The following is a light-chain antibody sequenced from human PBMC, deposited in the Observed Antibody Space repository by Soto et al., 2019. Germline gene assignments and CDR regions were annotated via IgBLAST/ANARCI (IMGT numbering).Light chain of an antibody. CDR1: SSNIGNNP. CDR2: SNN. Sequence: QSVLTQPPSVSGTPGQRVTISCSGSSSNIGNNPVNWYQQFPGTAPKLLIYSNNQRPSGVPDRFSGSKSGTSASLASSGLQSEDEADYYCAAWDDSLSGVVFGGGTKVTVL. J-gene: IGLJ3*02. V-gene: IGLV1-44*01. CDR3: AAWDDSLSGVV.